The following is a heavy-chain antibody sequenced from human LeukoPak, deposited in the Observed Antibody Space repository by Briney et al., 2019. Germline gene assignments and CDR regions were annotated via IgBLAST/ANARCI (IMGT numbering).Heavy chain of an antibody. CDR1: GYSFPTYW. V-gene: IGHV5-51*01. CDR2: IYPDESNI. CDR3: ARPPSRGYSSSFEY. Sequence: GESLKISCKGSGYSFPTYWIAWVRQMPGKGLGWVGIIYPDESNIRYSPSSQGQVTISADKSISTAYLQWSSLKASDTAMYYCARPPSRGYSSSFEYWGQGTLVTVSS. J-gene: IGHJ4*02. D-gene: IGHD2-2*03.